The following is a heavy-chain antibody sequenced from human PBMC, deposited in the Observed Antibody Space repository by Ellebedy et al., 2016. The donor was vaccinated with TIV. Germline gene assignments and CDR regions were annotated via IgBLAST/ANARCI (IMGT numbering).Heavy chain of an antibody. CDR3: ARELILGPTGGAFDI. Sequence: AASVKVSCKASVYTFTSYPIHWVRQAPGQGLEWLGWVTSGNGYPHYSQNFQGKVTLTRETSASTAYMELSSLTSEDTSVYFCARELILGPTGGAFDIWGQGTMVTVSS. CDR1: VYTFTSYP. D-gene: IGHD1-26*01. CDR2: VTSGNGYP. V-gene: IGHV1-3*01. J-gene: IGHJ3*02.